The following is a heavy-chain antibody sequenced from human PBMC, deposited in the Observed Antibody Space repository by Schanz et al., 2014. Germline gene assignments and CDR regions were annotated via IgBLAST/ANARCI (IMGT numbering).Heavy chain of an antibody. CDR2: ISGSGGGT. D-gene: IGHD1-1*01. CDR3: AKGMWQQLVSDY. CDR1: GFTFSRHA. Sequence: EVQLVESGGGLVKPGGSLRLSCAASGFTFSRHAMNWVRQAPGKGLEWVSGISGSGGGTFYASSVQGRFSVSRDNAKNTLHLQMNSLRAEDTAVYYCAKGMWQQLVSDYWGQGTLVTVSS. V-gene: IGHV3-23*04. J-gene: IGHJ4*02.